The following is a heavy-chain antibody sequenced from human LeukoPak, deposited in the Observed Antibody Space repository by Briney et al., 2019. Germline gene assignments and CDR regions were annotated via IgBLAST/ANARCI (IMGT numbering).Heavy chain of an antibody. CDR3: VRSKSGTYSWFDP. J-gene: IGHJ5*02. CDR1: GGSISGYY. Sequence: SETLSLTCTVSGGSISGYYWSWIRQPPGKGLEWIGFIYYTGNTNYNPSLKSRLTISVGTSNNQFSLKVSSVTAADTAVYYCVRSKSGTYSWFDPWGRGTLVTVSS. CDR2: IYYTGNT. V-gene: IGHV4-59*01. D-gene: IGHD4-11*01.